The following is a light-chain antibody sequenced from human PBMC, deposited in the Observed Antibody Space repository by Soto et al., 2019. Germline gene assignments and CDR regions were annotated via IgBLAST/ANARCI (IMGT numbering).Light chain of an antibody. Sequence: QSVLTQPAPVSGSPRQSISISCTGTSSDVGGYKYVSWYQQHPGKAPKLIIYEVSNRPSGVSNRFSGSKSANTASLTISGLQAEDEADYYCSSYSSSNTAVFGTGTKVTVL. CDR3: SSYSSSNTAV. V-gene: IGLV2-14*01. CDR1: SSDVGGYKY. J-gene: IGLJ1*01. CDR2: EVS.